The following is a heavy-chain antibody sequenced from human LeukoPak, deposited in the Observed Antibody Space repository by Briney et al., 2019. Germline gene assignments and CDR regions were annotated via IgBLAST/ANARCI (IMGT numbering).Heavy chain of an antibody. V-gene: IGHV1-18*01. CDR2: ISAYNGNT. D-gene: IGHD4-17*01. Sequence: ASVKVSCEASGYTFTSYGISWVRQAPGQGLEWMGWISAYNGNTNYAQKLQGRVTMTTDTSTSTAYMELRSLRSDDTAVYYCARDGMGMTTVTTLNWFDPWGQGTLVTVSS. J-gene: IGHJ5*02. CDR3: ARDGMGMTTVTTLNWFDP. CDR1: GYTFTSYG.